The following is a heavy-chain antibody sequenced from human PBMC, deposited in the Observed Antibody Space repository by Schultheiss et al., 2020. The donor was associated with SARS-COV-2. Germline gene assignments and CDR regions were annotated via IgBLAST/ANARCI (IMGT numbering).Heavy chain of an antibody. Sequence: SVKVSCKASGYTFTSYGISWVRQAPGQGLEWMGGIIPIFGTANYAQKFQGRVTITADESTSTAYMELSSLRSEDTAVYYCARRRTDDLAFDPWGQGTLVTVSS. CDR3: ARRRTDDLAFDP. CDR1: GYTFTSYG. D-gene: IGHD3-3*01. CDR2: IIPIFGTA. J-gene: IGHJ5*02. V-gene: IGHV1-69*13.